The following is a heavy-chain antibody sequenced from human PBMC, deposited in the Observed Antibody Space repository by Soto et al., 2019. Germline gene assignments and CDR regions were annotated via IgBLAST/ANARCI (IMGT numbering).Heavy chain of an antibody. J-gene: IGHJ3*01. Sequence: SETRSLTCTVSGGSLSSYYWSWIRQPPGKRLEWIGYIFYSGSTNYNPSLKSRVTISVDTSKNQFSLKLSSVTAADTAVYYCARRYAGAFYSWGQCTMLTVSS. CDR3: ARRYAGAFYS. CDR1: GGSLSSYY. CDR2: IFYSGST. V-gene: IGHV4-59*08. D-gene: IGHD1-1*01.